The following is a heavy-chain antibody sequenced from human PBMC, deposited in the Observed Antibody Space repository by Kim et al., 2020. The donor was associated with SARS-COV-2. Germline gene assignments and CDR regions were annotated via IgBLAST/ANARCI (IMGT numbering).Heavy chain of an antibody. CDR2: IYYSGST. Sequence: SETLSLTCTVSGGSISSSSYYWGWIRQPPGKGLEWIGSIYYSGSTYYNPSLKSRVTISVDTSKNQFSLKLSSVTAADTAVYYCARAVADETRNFYYYYGMDVWGQGTTVTVSS. V-gene: IGHV4-39*07. D-gene: IGHD6-19*01. J-gene: IGHJ6*02. CDR3: ARAVADETRNFYYYYGMDV. CDR1: GGSISSSSYY.